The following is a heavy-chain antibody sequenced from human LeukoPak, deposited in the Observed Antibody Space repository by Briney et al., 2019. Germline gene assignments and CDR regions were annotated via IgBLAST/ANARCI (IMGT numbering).Heavy chain of an antibody. CDR2: ISYDGSNK. CDR1: GFTFSSYG. D-gene: IGHD6-13*01. CDR3: AKTRDSSSSWFDP. V-gene: IGHV3-30*18. J-gene: IGHJ5*02. Sequence: PGGSLRLSCAASGFTFSSYGMHWVRQAPGKGLEWVAVISYDGSNKYYADSVKGRFTISRDNSKNTLYLQMNSLRAEDTAVYSCAKTRDSSSSWFDPWGQGTLVTVSS.